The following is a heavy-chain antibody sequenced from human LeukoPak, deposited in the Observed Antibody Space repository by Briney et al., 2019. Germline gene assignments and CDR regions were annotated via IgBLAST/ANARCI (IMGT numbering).Heavy chain of an antibody. V-gene: IGHV3-21*01. Sequence: TPGGSLRLSCAASGFTFDSFSINWVRQAPGKGLEWVASISSSSTYIYYAGSVKGRFTISRDNAKNSLFLQMNSLSAEDTAVYYCGRAGPVTKDHFIDVWGKGTTVTVSS. J-gene: IGHJ6*03. CDR3: GRAGPVTKDHFIDV. CDR2: ISSSSTYI. CDR1: GFTFDSFS. D-gene: IGHD2-2*01.